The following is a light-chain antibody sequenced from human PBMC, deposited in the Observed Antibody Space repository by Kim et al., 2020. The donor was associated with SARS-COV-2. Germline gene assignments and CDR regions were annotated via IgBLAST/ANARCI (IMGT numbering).Light chain of an antibody. CDR3: QSYDSSKSSV. CDR1: SGSIASNY. J-gene: IGLJ7*01. V-gene: IGLV6-57*03. Sequence: KTVTISCTRSSGSIASNYVQWYQQRPGSAPTTVIYEDNQRPSGVPDRFSGSIDSSSNSASLTISGLKTEDEADYYCQSYDSSKSSVFGGGTQLTVL. CDR2: EDN.